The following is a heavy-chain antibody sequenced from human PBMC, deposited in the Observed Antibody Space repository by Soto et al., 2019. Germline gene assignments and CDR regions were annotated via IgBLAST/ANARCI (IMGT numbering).Heavy chain of an antibody. CDR2: IYYSGSI. J-gene: IGHJ4*02. CDR3: ARRWGPTFDF. CDR1: GGTISNYY. V-gene: IGHV4-59*08. D-gene: IGHD1-26*01. Sequence: SETLSLTCTVSGGTISNYYWNWVRQPPGKGLEWIGNIYYSGSINYNPSLKSRVTISVDTSKNQFSLRLSSVTAADTAVYYCARRWGPTFDFWGQGTLVTVSS.